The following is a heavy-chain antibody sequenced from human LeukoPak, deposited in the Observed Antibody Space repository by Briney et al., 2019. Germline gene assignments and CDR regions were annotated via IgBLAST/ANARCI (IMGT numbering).Heavy chain of an antibody. Sequence: SETLSLTCTVSGGSISSYYWSWIRQPAGKGLEWIGRIYTSGSTNYNPSLKSRVTMSVDTSKNQFSLKLSSVTAADTAVYYRARGYGSGSYFRRNRNTWWFDPWGQGTLVTVSS. CDR3: ARGYGSGSYFRRNRNTWWFDP. J-gene: IGHJ5*02. CDR1: GGSISSYY. V-gene: IGHV4-4*07. D-gene: IGHD3-10*01. CDR2: IYTSGST.